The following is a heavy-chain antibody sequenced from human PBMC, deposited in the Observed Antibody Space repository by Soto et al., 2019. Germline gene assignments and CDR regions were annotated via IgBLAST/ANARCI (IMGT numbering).Heavy chain of an antibody. CDR1: GYTFADWG. CDR2: IRAYNGDT. D-gene: IGHD2-15*01. Sequence: QVQLVQSGAEVKKPGDSVKVSCKAFGYTFADWGISWVRQAPGQGLDGMGWIRAYNGDTKYTSRLQGRVTMNTDTSTSTAYMELRSPTSDDPAVYYCLRVKGAALVPFESWGQGTLVTVSS. J-gene: IGHJ4*02. CDR3: LRVKGAALVPFES. V-gene: IGHV1-18*01.